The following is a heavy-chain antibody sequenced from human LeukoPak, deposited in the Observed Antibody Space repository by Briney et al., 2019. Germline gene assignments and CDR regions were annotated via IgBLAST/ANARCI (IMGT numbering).Heavy chain of an antibody. D-gene: IGHD3-10*01. Sequence: XKXXEWXGEIYHSGSTNYNPSLKSRVTISVDKSKNQFSLKLSSVTAADTAVYYCARVMAYYGSADLDYWGQGTLVTVSS. CDR3: ARVMAYYGSADLDY. V-gene: IGHV4-4*02. CDR2: IYHSGST. J-gene: IGHJ4*02.